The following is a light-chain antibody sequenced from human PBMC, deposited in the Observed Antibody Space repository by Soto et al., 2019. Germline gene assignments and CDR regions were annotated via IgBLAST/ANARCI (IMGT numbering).Light chain of an antibody. J-gene: IGLJ1*01. CDR2: DVS. V-gene: IGLV2-14*03. CDR3: SSYTSSSTHV. CDR1: SSDVGAYNF. Sequence: QSALTQPASVSGSRGQSITISCTGTSSDVGAYNFVSWYKQHPGKLPKLMIFDVSRRPSGVSDRFSGSKSGNTASLTISGLQAEDEGDYYRSSYTSSSTHVFGSGTKLTVL.